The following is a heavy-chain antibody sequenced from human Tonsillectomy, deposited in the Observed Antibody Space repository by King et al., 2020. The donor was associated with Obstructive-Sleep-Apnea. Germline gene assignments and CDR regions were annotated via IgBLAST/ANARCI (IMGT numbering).Heavy chain of an antibody. D-gene: IGHD6-6*01. CDR1: GFTFSSSG. Sequence: VQLVESGGGVVQPGGSLRLSCAASGFTFSSSGMPWVRQAPGKGLEGVTFIRYDGSNEYYADSGKGRFSVSRDNSKNALFLQMNNLSAEDTAVYYCAKDNSNWSFDYWGQGILVTVSS. V-gene: IGHV3-30*02. J-gene: IGHJ4*02. CDR3: AKDNSNWSFDY. CDR2: IRYDGSNE.